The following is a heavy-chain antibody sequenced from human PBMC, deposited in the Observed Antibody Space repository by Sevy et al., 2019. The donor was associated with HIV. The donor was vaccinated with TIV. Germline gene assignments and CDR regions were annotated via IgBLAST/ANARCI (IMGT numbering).Heavy chain of an antibody. Sequence: SETLSLTCTVSGGSISSSSYYWGWIRQPPGKGLEWIGSIYYSGRTYYNPSLKSRVTISVDTSKNQFSLKLSSVTAADTAVYYCARAYGSGSGYYYYGMDVWGQGTTVTVSS. D-gene: IGHD3-10*01. J-gene: IGHJ6*02. CDR2: IYYSGRT. V-gene: IGHV4-39*01. CDR3: ARAYGSGSGYYYYGMDV. CDR1: GGSISSSSYY.